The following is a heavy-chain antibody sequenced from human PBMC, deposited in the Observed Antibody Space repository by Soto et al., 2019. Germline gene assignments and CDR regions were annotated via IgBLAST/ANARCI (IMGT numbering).Heavy chain of an antibody. Sequence: LRLSCAASGFTFSSYGMHWVRQAPGKGLEWVAVIWYDGSNKYYADSVKGRFTTSRDNSKNTLYLQMNSLRAEDTAVYYCAREVLPEARRGWFDPWGQGTLVTVSS. CDR1: GFTFSSYG. V-gene: IGHV3-33*01. J-gene: IGHJ5*02. D-gene: IGHD3-10*01. CDR2: IWYDGSNK. CDR3: AREVLPEARRGWFDP.